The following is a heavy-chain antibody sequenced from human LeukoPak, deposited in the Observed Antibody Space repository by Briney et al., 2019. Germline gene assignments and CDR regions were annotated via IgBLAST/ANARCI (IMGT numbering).Heavy chain of an antibody. CDR1: GFTFSSYA. CDR2: IYSGGST. D-gene: IGHD2-2*01. Sequence: GGSLRLSCAASGFTFSSYAMSWVRQAPGKGLEWVSLIYSGGSTYYADSVKGRFTISRDNSKNTLYLQMNSLRAEDTAVYYCARPYCSSTSCYGLFDYWGQGTLVTVSS. J-gene: IGHJ4*02. V-gene: IGHV3-66*04. CDR3: ARPYCSSTSCYGLFDY.